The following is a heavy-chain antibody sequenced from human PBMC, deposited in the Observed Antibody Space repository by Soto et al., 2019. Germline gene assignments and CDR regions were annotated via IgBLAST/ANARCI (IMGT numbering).Heavy chain of an antibody. J-gene: IGHJ6*02. V-gene: IGHV4-59*01. CDR3: ARGKRDSTSCLDV. CDR1: TGSINGYY. D-gene: IGHD2-2*01. CDR2: LSSCGST. Sequence: SETLSLTCRVSTGSINGYYWNWIRQSPGKGLEWIAFLSSCGSTNYTPSLKSRATISVDRSKNQVSQKLTSVTAADTAVYYCARGKRDSTSCLDVWGQGTTVTVSS.